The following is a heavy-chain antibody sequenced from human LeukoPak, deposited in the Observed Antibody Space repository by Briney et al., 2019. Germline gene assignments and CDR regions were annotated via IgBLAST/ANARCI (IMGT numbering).Heavy chain of an antibody. CDR1: GFTFSSFD. D-gene: IGHD1-1*01. Sequence: GGSLRLSCAASGFTFSSFDMHWVRQPTGQGLEWVSAIGTASDTYYPGSVEGRFTLSRDNAKNSLYLQMNSLTAGDTAVYYCARGPPRGKYYYMDVWGKGTTVTVSS. J-gene: IGHJ6*03. CDR2: IGTASDT. V-gene: IGHV3-13*01. CDR3: ARGPPRGKYYYMDV.